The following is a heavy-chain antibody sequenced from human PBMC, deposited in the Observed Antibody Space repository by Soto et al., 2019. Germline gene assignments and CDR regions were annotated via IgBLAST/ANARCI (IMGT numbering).Heavy chain of an antibody. CDR2: ISGSGGSP. CDR3: AKDAIFGVVITL. D-gene: IGHD3-3*01. J-gene: IGHJ4*02. Sequence: EVQLLESGGGLVQPGGSLRLSCAASGFTFSSYAMSWVRQAPGKGLEWVSAISGSGGSPYYADSVKGRFTISRDNTKNTLYLQMTSLRAYDTAVYYRAKDAIFGVVITLGGQVTLVTVSS. CDR1: GFTFSSYA. V-gene: IGHV3-23*01.